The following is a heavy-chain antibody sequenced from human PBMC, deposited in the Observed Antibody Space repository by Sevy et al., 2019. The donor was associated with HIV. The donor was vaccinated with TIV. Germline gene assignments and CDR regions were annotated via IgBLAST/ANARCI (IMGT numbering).Heavy chain of an antibody. J-gene: IGHJ3*02. D-gene: IGHD3-22*01. CDR2: IYSDGST. CDR1: GFTVSDNY. V-gene: IGHV3-53*01. CDR3: ANHASDYDSSGYLERDAFDI. Sequence: GGSLRLSCAASGFTVSDNYMSWVRLAPGKGLEWVSVIYSDGSTYYADSVKGRFTISRDNSKNTLYLQMNSLRAEDTAVYYCANHASDYDSSGYLERDAFDIWGQGTMVTVSS.